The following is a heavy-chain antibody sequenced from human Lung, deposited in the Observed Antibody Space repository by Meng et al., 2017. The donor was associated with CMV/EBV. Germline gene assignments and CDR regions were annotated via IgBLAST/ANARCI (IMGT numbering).Heavy chain of an antibody. CDR2: IRSKAYGGTT. D-gene: IGHD5-12*01. CDR3: TRQWSGYDYVGRAMDV. J-gene: IGHJ6*02. Sequence: GESXKISCTASGFTFGDYAMSWVRQAPGKGLEWVGFIRSKAYGGTTEYAASVKGRFTISRDDSKSIAYLQMNSLKTEDTAVYYCTRQWSGYDYVGRAMDVXGQGXTVTVSS. V-gene: IGHV3-49*04. CDR1: GFTFGDYA.